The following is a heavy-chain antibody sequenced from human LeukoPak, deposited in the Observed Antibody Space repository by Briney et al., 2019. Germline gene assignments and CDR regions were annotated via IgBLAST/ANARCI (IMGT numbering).Heavy chain of an antibody. D-gene: IGHD5-24*01. J-gene: IGHJ6*02. CDR2: IYYSGST. Sequence: SETLSLTCTVSGGSISSYNWSWIRRPPGKGLEWIGYIYYSGSTNYNPSLKSRVTISVDTSKNQFSLKLSSVTAADTAVYYCARSPIVEIYYYYGMDVWGQGTTVTVSS. V-gene: IGHV4-59*01. CDR1: GGSISSYN. CDR3: ARSPIVEIYYYYGMDV.